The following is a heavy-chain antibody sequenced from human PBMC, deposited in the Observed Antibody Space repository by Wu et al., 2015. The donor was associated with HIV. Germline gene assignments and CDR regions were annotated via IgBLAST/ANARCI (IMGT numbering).Heavy chain of an antibody. J-gene: IGHJ4*02. Sequence: QVQLVQSGAEVKKPGASVKVSCKASGYTFTSYDINWVRQATGQGLEWMGWMNPNSANTGYAQKFQGRVTMTRNTSTSTAYMELSSLRSEDPQAVYYCAVLYSVEPDKAIFDSWGQGTLVTVSS. CDR1: GYTFTSYD. V-gene: IGHV1-8*01. CDR2: MNPNSANT. CDR3: AVLYSVEPDKAIFDS. D-gene: IGHD1-14*01.